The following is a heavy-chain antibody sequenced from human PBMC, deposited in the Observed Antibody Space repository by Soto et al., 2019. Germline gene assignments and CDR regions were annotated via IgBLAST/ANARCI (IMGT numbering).Heavy chain of an antibody. V-gene: IGHV4-39*01. CDR3: ARQVFVLRFLEWLYPDAFDI. CDR1: AGSISSSSYH. J-gene: IGHJ3*02. CDR2: IYYSGST. Sequence: SETLSLTCTVSAGSISSSSYHWGWIRQPPGKGLEWIGSIYYSGSTYYNPSLKSRVTISVDTSKNQFSLKLSSVTAADTAVYYCARQVFVLRFLEWLYPDAFDIWGQGTMVTVSS. D-gene: IGHD3-3*01.